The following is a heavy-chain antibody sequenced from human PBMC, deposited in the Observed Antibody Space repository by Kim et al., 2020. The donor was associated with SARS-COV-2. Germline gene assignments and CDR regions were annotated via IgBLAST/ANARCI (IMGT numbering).Heavy chain of an antibody. V-gene: IGHV1-2*02. CDR1: GYTFTGYY. D-gene: IGHD1-26*01. CDR3: ATRIGSSGSYLAYY. CDR2: INPNTGGT. J-gene: IGHJ4*02. Sequence: ASVKVSCKASGYTFTGYYMHWVRQAPGQGLEWMGWINPNTGGTNDVQKFQGRVTMTRDTSISTVYMELSRLTYDDTAVYFCATRIGSSGSYLAYYWRQGT.